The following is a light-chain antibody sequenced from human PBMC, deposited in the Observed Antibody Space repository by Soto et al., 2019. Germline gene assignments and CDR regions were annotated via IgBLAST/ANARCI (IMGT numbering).Light chain of an antibody. Sequence: QSALTQPASVSGSPGQSITISCTGTSSDVGSYNLVSWYQQHPGKVPKLMIYQVIKRPSGVSNRFSGAKSDNTASLTISGIEAEDEAAYYCCSYAGTSTYVVFGGGTKLT. CDR2: QVI. CDR1: SSDVGSYNL. J-gene: IGLJ2*01. V-gene: IGLV2-23*02. CDR3: CSYAGTSTYVV.